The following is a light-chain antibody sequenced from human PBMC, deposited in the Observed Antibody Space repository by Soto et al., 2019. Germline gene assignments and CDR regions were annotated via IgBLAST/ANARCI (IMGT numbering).Light chain of an antibody. CDR2: EVN. J-gene: IGLJ2*01. Sequence: QSALTQPASVSGSPGQSITISCTGTSSDVGGHNYVSWYQQHPGKAPKPMIYEVNNRPSGVSDRFSGSKAGNTASLTISGLQAEDEADYYCSSFTSSTTLVVFGGGTKLTVL. CDR1: SSDVGGHNY. V-gene: IGLV2-14*01. CDR3: SSFTSSTTLVV.